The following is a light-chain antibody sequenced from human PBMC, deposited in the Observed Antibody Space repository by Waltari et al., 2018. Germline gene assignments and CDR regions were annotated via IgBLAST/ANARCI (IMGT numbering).Light chain of an antibody. J-gene: IGKJ4*01. V-gene: IGKV1-33*01. CDR2: DAS. Sequence: DIQMTQSPSSLSASVGDRVTITCQASQDITNHLNWYQQKPGKAPKLLIYDASNLETGVPSRVSGSGSGTDFTFTISSLQPEDIATYYCQQYDNLPLTFGGGTKVESK. CDR3: QQYDNLPLT. CDR1: QDITNH.